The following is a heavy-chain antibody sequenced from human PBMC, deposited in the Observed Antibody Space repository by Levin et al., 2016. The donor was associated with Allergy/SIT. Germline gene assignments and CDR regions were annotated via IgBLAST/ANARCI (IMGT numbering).Heavy chain of an antibody. D-gene: IGHD1-26*01. CDR3: ARGRVGWQLLLLDF. Sequence: WVRQAPGQGLEWMGWINAGNGKATSSQTFEGTLTMTQDTSANTAYMELHNLTSKDTAIYYCARGRVGWQLLLLDFWGQGSLVTVSS. CDR2: INAGNGKA. J-gene: IGHJ4*01. V-gene: IGHV1-3*01.